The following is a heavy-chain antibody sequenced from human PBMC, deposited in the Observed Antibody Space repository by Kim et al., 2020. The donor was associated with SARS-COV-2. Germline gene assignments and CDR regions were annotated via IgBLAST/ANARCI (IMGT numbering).Heavy chain of an antibody. V-gene: IGHV3-23*01. CDR3: AKSERITMIVMITLINS. Sequence: VQGRFTISRDNYKNTLYLKMNSLRAEDTAVYYCAKSERITMIVMITLINSWGQGTLVTVSS. D-gene: IGHD3-22*01. J-gene: IGHJ4*02.